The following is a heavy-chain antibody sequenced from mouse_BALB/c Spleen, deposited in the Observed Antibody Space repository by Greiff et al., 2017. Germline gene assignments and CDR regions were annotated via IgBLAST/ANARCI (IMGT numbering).Heavy chain of an antibody. V-gene: IGHV6-6*02. J-gene: IGHJ3*01. CDR3: LGQGFAY. Sequence: EVKLEESGGGLVQPGGSMKLSCVASGFTFSNYWMNWVRQSPEKGLEWVAEIRLKSNNYATHYAESVKGRFTISRDDSKSSVYLQMNNLRAEDTGIYYCLGQGFAYWGQGTLVTVSA. CDR2: IRLKSNNYAT. CDR1: GFTFSNYW. D-gene: IGHD3-3*01.